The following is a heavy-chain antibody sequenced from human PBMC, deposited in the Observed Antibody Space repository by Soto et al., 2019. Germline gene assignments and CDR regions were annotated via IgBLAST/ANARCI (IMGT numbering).Heavy chain of an antibody. Sequence: EVQLVESGGGLVQPGGSLRLSCAGSGFIFSNYWMHWVRQAPGKGLEWVSRIDHDGPTDYADSVRGRFTISSDNAENTLYLQMHSLRPEDTAVYYCVRDSHGDYWGQGTLVTVSS. CDR3: VRDSHGDY. CDR2: IDHDGPT. V-gene: IGHV3-74*01. J-gene: IGHJ4*02. CDR1: GFIFSNYW.